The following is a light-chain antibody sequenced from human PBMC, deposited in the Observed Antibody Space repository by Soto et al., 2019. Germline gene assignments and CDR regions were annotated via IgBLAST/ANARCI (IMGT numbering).Light chain of an antibody. CDR1: QSVSSQ. V-gene: IGKV3-20*01. J-gene: IGKJ1*01. CDR2: GAS. Sequence: ESVLTQSPGTLSLSPGERATLSCRASQSVSSQLAWYQQKAGQAPRLLIYGASTRATGIPDRFSGSGSGADYTLTISRLEPEDSAMYYCQQYGYSFWTFGQGTKVDIK. CDR3: QQYGYSFWT.